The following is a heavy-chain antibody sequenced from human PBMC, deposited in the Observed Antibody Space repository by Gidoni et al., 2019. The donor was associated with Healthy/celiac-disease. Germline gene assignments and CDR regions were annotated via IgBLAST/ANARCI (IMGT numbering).Heavy chain of an antibody. CDR3: ARADYNSSSWYIGFYYYYYGMDV. V-gene: IGHV3-33*01. J-gene: IGHJ6*02. CDR1: SSYG. CDR2: IWYDGSNK. Sequence: SSYGMHWVRQAPGKGLEWVAVIWYDGSNKYYADSVKGRFTISRDNSKNTLYLQMNSLRAEDTAVYYCARADYNSSSWYIGFYYYYYGMDVWGQGTTVTVSS. D-gene: IGHD6-13*01.